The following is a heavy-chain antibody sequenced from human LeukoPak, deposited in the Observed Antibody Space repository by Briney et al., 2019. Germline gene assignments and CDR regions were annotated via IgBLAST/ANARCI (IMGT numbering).Heavy chain of an antibody. V-gene: IGHV3-23*01. D-gene: IGHD6-19*01. CDR3: AKDQGLAVAHLDY. CDR2: ISGSGGST. CDR1: GFTFSSYA. Sequence: PGGSLRLSCAASGFTFSSYAMSWVRQTPGKGLEWVSAISGSGGSTYYADSVKGRFTISRDNSKNTLYLQMNSLRAEDTAVYYCAKDQGLAVAHLDYWGQGTLVTVSS. J-gene: IGHJ4*02.